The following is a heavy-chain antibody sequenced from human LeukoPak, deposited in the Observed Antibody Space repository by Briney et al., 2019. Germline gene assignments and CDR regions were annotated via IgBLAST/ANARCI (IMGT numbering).Heavy chain of an antibody. Sequence: GESLKISCKGSGYSFTSYWIGWVRPMPGKGLEWMGIIYPSDSDTRYSPSFQGQVTFSVDTSINTAYLHWSSLKASDTAIYYCARHSSGSQVLSDFDYWGQGTLVTVFS. CDR2: IYPSDSDT. V-gene: IGHV5-51*01. CDR3: ARHSSGSQVLSDFDY. CDR1: GYSFTSYW. J-gene: IGHJ4*02. D-gene: IGHD1-26*01.